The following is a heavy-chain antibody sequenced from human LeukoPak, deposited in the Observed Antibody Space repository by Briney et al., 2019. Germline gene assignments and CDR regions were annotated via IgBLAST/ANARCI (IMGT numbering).Heavy chain of an antibody. CDR2: VNPNSGNT. CDR1: GYTFTSYD. CDR3: ARGAYIVGATPLDYYYGMDV. D-gene: IGHD1-26*01. Sequence: ASVKVSCKASGYTFTSYDINWVRQATGQGLEWMGWVNPNSGNTGYAQKFQGRVTMTRNTSISTAYMELSSLRSEDTAVYYCARGAYIVGATPLDYYYGMDVWGQGTTVTVSS. J-gene: IGHJ6*02. V-gene: IGHV1-8*01.